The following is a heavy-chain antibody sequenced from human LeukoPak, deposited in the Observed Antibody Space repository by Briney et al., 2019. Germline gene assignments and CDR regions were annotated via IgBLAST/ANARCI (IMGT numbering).Heavy chain of an antibody. CDR3: AKDRFGSWYGGGFDY. V-gene: IGHV3-9*01. D-gene: IGHD6-13*01. J-gene: IGHJ4*02. Sequence: GGSLRLSCAASGFTFDGYAMHWVRQAPGKGLEWVSGISWNSGSIGYADSVKGRFTISRDNAKNSLYLQMNSLRAEDTALYYCAKDRFGSWYGGGFDYWGQGTLVTVSS. CDR2: ISWNSGSI. CDR1: GFTFDGYA.